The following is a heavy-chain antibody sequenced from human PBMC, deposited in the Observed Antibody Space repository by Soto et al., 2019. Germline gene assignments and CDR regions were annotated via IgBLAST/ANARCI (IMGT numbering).Heavy chain of an antibody. D-gene: IGHD3-9*01. CDR3: AAYYDFLTGFDP. J-gene: IGHJ5*02. CDR1: GFTFSNYG. Sequence: EVQLLESGGGLVQPGGSLRLSCAASGFTFSNYGMSWVRQAPRKGLEWVSDISGSGGSTYYADSVKGRFTISRDNSKNPLHLQMNSLRVEDTAVYYCAAYYDFLTGFDPWGQGTLVTVSS. V-gene: IGHV3-23*01. CDR2: ISGSGGST.